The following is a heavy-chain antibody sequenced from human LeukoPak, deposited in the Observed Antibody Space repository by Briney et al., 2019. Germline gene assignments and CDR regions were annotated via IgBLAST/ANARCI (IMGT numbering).Heavy chain of an antibody. V-gene: IGHV3-21*01. CDR1: GFTFSTYS. J-gene: IGHJ5*01. CDR3: ARESFDS. Sequence: AGTLSLSCAPSGFTFSTYSMSWVRQAPGKTLEWVSYLSSGGRHTYYEYPGKGRMTISRDNAKNSLFLHINSLRADDTAVYYCARESFDSWGQGVLVIVSS. CDR2: LSSGGRHT.